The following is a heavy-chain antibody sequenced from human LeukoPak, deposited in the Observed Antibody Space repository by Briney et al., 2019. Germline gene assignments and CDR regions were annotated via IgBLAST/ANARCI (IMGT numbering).Heavy chain of an antibody. Sequence: GASVKVSCKASGYTFTSYYMHWVRQAPGQGLEWMGIINPSGGSTSYARKFQGRVTMTRDTSTSTVYMELSSLRSEDTAVYYCARAGIGRQGSAYYDFWSGPDLTAEDYWGQGTLVTVSS. V-gene: IGHV1-46*01. J-gene: IGHJ4*02. D-gene: IGHD3-3*01. CDR2: INPSGGST. CDR1: GYTFTSYY. CDR3: ARAGIGRQGSAYYDFWSGPDLTAEDY.